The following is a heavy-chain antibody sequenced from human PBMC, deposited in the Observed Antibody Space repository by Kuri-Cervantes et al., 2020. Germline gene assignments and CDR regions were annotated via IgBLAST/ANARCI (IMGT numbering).Heavy chain of an antibody. V-gene: IGHV3-30-3*01. CDR3: ARGDAGYGDFRYYYGMDV. CDR2: ISYDGSNK. CDR1: GFTFSSYW. Sequence: GESLKISCAASGFTFSSYWMHWVRQAPGKGLVWVAVISYDGSNKYYADSVKGRFTISRDNSKNTLYLQMNSLSGEDTAVYYCARGDAGYGDFRYYYGMDVWGQGTTVTVSS. J-gene: IGHJ6*02. D-gene: IGHD4-17*01.